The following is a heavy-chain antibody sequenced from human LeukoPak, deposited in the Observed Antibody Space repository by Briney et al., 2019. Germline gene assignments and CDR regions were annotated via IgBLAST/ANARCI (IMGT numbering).Heavy chain of an antibody. CDR1: GGSFSGYY. CDR2: INHSGST. D-gene: IGHD6-13*01. CDR3: ARRAAAAYYFDY. J-gene: IGHJ4*02. Sequence: PSETLSLTCAVYGGSFSGYYWSLIRQPPGKGLEWIGEINHSGSTNYNPSLKSRVTISVDTSKNQFSLKLSSVTAADTAVYYCARRAAAAYYFDYWGQGTLVTVSS. V-gene: IGHV4-34*01.